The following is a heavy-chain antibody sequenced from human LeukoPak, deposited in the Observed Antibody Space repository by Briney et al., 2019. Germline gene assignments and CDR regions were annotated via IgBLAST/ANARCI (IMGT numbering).Heavy chain of an antibody. Sequence: SETLALTCTVSGRSISSYYWSWIRQPPGRGLEWIGDIYYSGSTNYNPSLKSRVTISVDTSKNQFSLKLSSVTAVDTAVYYCARGRRYYYGSGSYRYNWFDPWGQGTLVTVSS. CDR3: ARGRRYYYGSGSYRYNWFDP. D-gene: IGHD3-10*01. CDR2: IYYSGST. V-gene: IGHV4-59*12. CDR1: GRSISSYY. J-gene: IGHJ5*02.